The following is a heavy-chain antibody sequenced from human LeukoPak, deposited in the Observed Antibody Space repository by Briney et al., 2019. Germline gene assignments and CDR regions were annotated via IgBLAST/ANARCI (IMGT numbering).Heavy chain of an antibody. V-gene: IGHV3-23*01. CDR1: GFTFSSYA. J-gene: IGHJ4*02. CDR3: ARRVGYCSGGSCYRSLDY. CDR2: ISGGGGST. D-gene: IGHD2-15*01. Sequence: GGSLRLSCAASGFTFSSYAMSWVRQAPGKGLEWVSGISGGGGSTYYADSVKGRFTISRDNAKNTLYLQMNSLRAEDTAVYYCARRVGYCSGGSCYRSLDYWGQGTLVTVSS.